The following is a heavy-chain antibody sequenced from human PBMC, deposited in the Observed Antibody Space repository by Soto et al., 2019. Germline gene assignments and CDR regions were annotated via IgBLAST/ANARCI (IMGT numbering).Heavy chain of an antibody. J-gene: IGHJ5*02. CDR2: ISGSGGST. Sequence: EVQLLESGGGLIQPGGSLRLSCAASGLTFSSYAMSWVRQAPGKGLEWVSAISGSGGSTYYADSVKGRFTISRDNPKNPLYRQMNSLSAEDTALFYGGKDQLYIRGVIQNWSDPWGQGTLVTVPS. CDR3: GKDQLYIRGVIQNWSDP. D-gene: IGHD3-10*02. CDR1: GLTFSSYA. V-gene: IGHV3-23*01.